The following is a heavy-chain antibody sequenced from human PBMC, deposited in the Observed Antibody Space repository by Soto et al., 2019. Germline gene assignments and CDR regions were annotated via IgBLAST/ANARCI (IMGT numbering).Heavy chain of an antibody. Sequence: SETLSLTCAVSGFFISSGNYWGWIRKPPGKGLEWIGSIFHSGNTYYNPSLKSRVTISVDMSKNQFSLKLNSVTAADTAVYYRARARWYDAFDVWGQGTVVTVSS. J-gene: IGHJ3*01. CDR1: GFFISSGNY. CDR2: IFHSGNT. V-gene: IGHV4-38-2*01. D-gene: IGHD2-15*01. CDR3: ARARWYDAFDV.